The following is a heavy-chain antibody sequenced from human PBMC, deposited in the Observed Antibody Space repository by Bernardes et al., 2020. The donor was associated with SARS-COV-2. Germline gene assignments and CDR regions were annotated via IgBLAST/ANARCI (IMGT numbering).Heavy chain of an antibody. J-gene: IGHJ6*02. CDR2: ISGSGGST. CDR1: GFTFSTYA. V-gene: IGHV3-23*01. CDR3: ARYSSYYYYYGMDV. Sequence: GGSLRLSCAASGFTFSTYAMNWVRQAPGKGLEWVSGISGSGGSTYYADSVKGRFTISRDNSENTLYLQMNSLRAEDTAVYYCARYSSYYYYYGMDVWGQGTTVTVSS. D-gene: IGHD5-18*01.